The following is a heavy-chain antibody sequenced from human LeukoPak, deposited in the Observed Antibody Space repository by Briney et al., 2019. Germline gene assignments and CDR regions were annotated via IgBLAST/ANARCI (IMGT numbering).Heavy chain of an antibody. CDR3: ARDIPYDFWSGYYTH. J-gene: IGHJ4*02. Sequence: PGGSLRLSCAASGFTVNSNYMSWVRQAPGKGLEWVTVIYSGGSTYYADSVKGRFTISRDNSKNTLYLQMNSLRAEDTAVYYCARDIPYDFWSGYYTHWGQGTLVTVSS. V-gene: IGHV3-66*02. CDR2: IYSGGST. D-gene: IGHD3-3*01. CDR1: GFTVNSNY.